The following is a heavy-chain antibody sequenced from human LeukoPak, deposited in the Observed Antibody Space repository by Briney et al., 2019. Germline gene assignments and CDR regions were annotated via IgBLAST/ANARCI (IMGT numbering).Heavy chain of an antibody. CDR3: TKDPLGYAYGDYVHYYYYMDV. D-gene: IGHD4-17*01. Sequence: GGSLRLSCAASGFTFSSYGMHWVRQAPGKGLEWVAFIRYDGSNKYYADSVKGRFTISRDNSKNTLYLQMNNLRAEDTAVYYCTKDPLGYAYGDYVHYYYYMDVWGKGTTVTVSS. CDR1: GFTFSSYG. J-gene: IGHJ6*03. CDR2: IRYDGSNK. V-gene: IGHV3-30*02.